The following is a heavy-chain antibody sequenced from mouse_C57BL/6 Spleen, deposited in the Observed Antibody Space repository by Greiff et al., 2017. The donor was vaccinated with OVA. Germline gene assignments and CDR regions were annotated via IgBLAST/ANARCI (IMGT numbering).Heavy chain of an antibody. CDR2: ISYSGST. V-gene: IGHV3-8*01. J-gene: IGHJ4*01. Sequence: EVQGVESGPGLAKPSQTLSLTCSVTGYSITSDYWNWIRKFPGNKLEYMGYISYSGSTYYNPSLKSRISITRDTSKNQYYLQLNSVTTEDTATYYCARGESGYYYAMDYWGQGTSVTVSS. CDR3: ARGESGYYYAMDY. D-gene: IGHD3-1*01. CDR1: GYSITSDY.